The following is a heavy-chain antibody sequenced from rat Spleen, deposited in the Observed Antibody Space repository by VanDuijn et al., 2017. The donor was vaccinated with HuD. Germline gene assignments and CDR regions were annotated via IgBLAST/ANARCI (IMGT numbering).Heavy chain of an antibody. Sequence: EVQLVESGGGLVQPGRSLKLSCAASGFTFSDNYMAWVRQAPTKGLEWVASINYDGRSSYYRDSVKGRFTISRDNANSTLYLQMAGLRSEDTATYYCARRHYGYTDYFDFWGQGVMVTVSP. CDR1: GFTFSDNY. D-gene: IGHD1-9*01. CDR3: ARRHYGYTDYFDF. CDR2: INYDGRSS. J-gene: IGHJ2*01. V-gene: IGHV5-7*01.